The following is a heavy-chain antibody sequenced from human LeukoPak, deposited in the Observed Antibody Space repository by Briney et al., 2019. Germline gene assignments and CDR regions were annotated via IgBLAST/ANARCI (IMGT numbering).Heavy chain of an antibody. CDR3: ARDRQQLWLKEGSFDY. CDR2: ISSSSSYI. D-gene: IGHD5-18*01. Sequence: GGSLRLSCAASGFTFSSYSMNWVRQAPGKGLEWVASISSSSSYIYYADSVKGRFTISRDNAKNSLYLQMNSLRAEDTAVNYCARDRQQLWLKEGSFDYWGQGTLVTVSS. J-gene: IGHJ4*02. CDR1: GFTFSSYS. V-gene: IGHV3-21*01.